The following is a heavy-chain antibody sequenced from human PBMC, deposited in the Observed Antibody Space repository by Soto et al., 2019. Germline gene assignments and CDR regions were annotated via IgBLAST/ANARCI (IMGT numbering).Heavy chain of an antibody. CDR1: GFTFSSYG. V-gene: IGHV3-30*18. CDR2: ISYDGSNK. Sequence: GGSLRLSCAASGFTFSSYGMHWVRQAPGKGLEWVAVISYDGSNKYYADSVKGRFTISRDNSKNTLYLQMNSLRAEDTAVYYCAKDDSSGPAGRWGQGTLVTVSS. D-gene: IGHD6-19*01. J-gene: IGHJ4*02. CDR3: AKDDSSGPAGR.